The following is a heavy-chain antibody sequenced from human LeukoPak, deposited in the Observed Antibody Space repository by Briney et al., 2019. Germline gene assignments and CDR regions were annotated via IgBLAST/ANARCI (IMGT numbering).Heavy chain of an antibody. Sequence: PSETLSLTCAVSGGSISSGGYSWRWIRQPPGKGLEWIGYIYHSGSTYYNPSLKSRVTISVDRSKNQFSLKLSSVTAADTAVYYCARCGGSGYPDYWGQGTLVTVSS. CDR1: GGSISSGGYS. V-gene: IGHV4-30-2*01. D-gene: IGHD3-22*01. CDR3: ARCGGSGYPDY. J-gene: IGHJ4*02. CDR2: IYHSGST.